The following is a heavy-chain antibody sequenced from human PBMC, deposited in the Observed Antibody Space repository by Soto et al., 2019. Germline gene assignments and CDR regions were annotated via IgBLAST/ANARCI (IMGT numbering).Heavy chain of an antibody. V-gene: IGHV3-9*01. D-gene: IGHD6-13*01. Sequence: PGGSLRLSCAASGFTFDDYAMHWVRQAPGKGLEWVSGISWNSGSIGHADSVKGRFTISRDNAKNSLYLQMNSLRAEDTALYYCAKDNREYSSSWYYFDYWGQGTLVTVSS. CDR3: AKDNREYSSSWYYFDY. J-gene: IGHJ4*02. CDR2: ISWNSGSI. CDR1: GFTFDDYA.